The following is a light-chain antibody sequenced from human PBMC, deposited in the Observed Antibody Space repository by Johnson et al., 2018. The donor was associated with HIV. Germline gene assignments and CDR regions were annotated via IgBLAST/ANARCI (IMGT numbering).Light chain of an antibody. V-gene: IGLV1-51*02. CDR3: GTWESSLSAPYV. CDR1: SSNIGNNY. J-gene: IGLJ1*01. Sequence: QSVLTQPPSVSAAPGQKVTISCSGSSSNIGNNYVSWYQQLPGTAPKLLMYENNKRPSGIPDRFSGSKSGTSATLGITGLQTGDEAASSCGTWESSLSAPYVFGTGTKVTVL. CDR2: ENN.